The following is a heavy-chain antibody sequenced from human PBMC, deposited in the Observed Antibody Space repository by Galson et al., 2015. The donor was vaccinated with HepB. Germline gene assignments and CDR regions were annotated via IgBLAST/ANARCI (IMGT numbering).Heavy chain of an antibody. V-gene: IGHV3-23*01. Sequence: SLRLSCAASGFTFSSYAMGWVRQAPGKGLEWVSTISGSGGSTYYADSVKGRFTISRDNSKNTLYLQMNSLRAEDTAVYYCAKEGGYGGGVVDYWGQGTLGTVSS. CDR2: ISGSGGST. D-gene: IGHD4-23*01. CDR3: AKEGGYGGGVVDY. CDR1: GFTFSSYA. J-gene: IGHJ4*02.